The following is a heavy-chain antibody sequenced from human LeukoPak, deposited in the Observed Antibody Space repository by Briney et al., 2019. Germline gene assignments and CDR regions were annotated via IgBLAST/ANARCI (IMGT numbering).Heavy chain of an antibody. CDR2: IKRDSSET. J-gene: IGHJ4*02. Sequence: GGSLRLSCAASGFMFRSHWMRWVRQAPGKGLEWVANIKRDSSETWYLDSVKGRFTVYRDNGRNSLYLQMSGVRDEDTAVYYCARVDEKFQDSGYRSFDSWGQGTPVSVS. V-gene: IGHV3-7*01. CDR1: GFMFRSHW. CDR3: ARVDEKFQDSGYRSFDS. D-gene: IGHD3-22*01.